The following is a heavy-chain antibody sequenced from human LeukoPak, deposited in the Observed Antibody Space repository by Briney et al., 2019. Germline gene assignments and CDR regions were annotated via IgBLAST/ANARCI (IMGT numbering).Heavy chain of an antibody. V-gene: IGHV1-69*06. D-gene: IGHD6-13*01. J-gene: IGHJ4*02. CDR2: SIPIFGTA. CDR3: ARYNLWQQLALFDY. CDR1: GGTFSSYA. Sequence: GASVKVSCKASGGTFSSYAISWVRQAPGQGLEWMGGSIPIFGTANYAQKFQGRVTITADKSTSTAYMELSSLRSEDTAVYYCARYNLWQQLALFDYWGKGTLVTVSS.